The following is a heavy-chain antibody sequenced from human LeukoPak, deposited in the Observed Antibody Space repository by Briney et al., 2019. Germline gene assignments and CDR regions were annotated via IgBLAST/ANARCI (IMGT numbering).Heavy chain of an antibody. CDR2: ISGSGGST. V-gene: IGHV3-23*01. CDR1: GFTFSSYA. CDR3: ARVGSSWYVVDP. Sequence: GGSLGLSCAASGFTFSSYAMSWVRQAPGKGLEWVSAISGSGGSTYYADSVKGRFTISRDNAKKSLYLQMNSLRAEDTAVYYCARVGSSWYVVDPWGQGTLVTVSS. J-gene: IGHJ5*02. D-gene: IGHD6-13*01.